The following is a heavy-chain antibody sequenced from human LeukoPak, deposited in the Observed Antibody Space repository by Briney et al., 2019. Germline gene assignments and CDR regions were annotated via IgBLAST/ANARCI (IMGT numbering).Heavy chain of an antibody. V-gene: IGHV3-30*04. CDR3: AVASSPYYYGSGKY. D-gene: IGHD3-10*01. CDR2: ISYDGSSK. Sequence: PGRSLRLSCAASGFTFSSYAMHWVRQAPGKGLEWVAVISYDGSSKYYADSVKGRFTISRDNSKNTLYLQMNSLRAEDTAVYYCAVASSPYYYGSGKYWGQGTLVTVSS. J-gene: IGHJ4*02. CDR1: GFTFSSYA.